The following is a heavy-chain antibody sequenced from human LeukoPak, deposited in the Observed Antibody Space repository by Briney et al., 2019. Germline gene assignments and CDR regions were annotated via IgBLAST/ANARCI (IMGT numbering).Heavy chain of an antibody. D-gene: IGHD4-23*01. Sequence: SETLSLTCTVSGGSISSGDYYWSWIRQPPGKGLEWIGYIYYSGSTYYNPSLKSRVTISVDTSKNQFSLKLSSVTAADTAVYYCAGGWAVVTYNWFDPWGQGTLVTVSS. V-gene: IGHV4-30-4*01. CDR3: AGGWAVVTYNWFDP. CDR2: IYYSGST. CDR1: GGSISSGDYY. J-gene: IGHJ5*02.